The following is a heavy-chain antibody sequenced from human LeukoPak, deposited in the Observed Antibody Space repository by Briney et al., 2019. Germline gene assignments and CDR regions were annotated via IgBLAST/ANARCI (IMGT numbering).Heavy chain of an antibody. D-gene: IGHD1-7*01. J-gene: IGHJ3*02. CDR1: GFTFSNYG. V-gene: IGHV3-23*01. Sequence: GGSLRLSCVASGFTFSNYGMNWVRQAPGKGLEWVSGISGSGGSTYYADSVKGRFTISRDNSKNTLSLQMNSLRAEDTAVYYCAKDSGMDNWNYVDGFDIWGQGIMVTVSS. CDR3: AKDSGMDNWNYVDGFDI. CDR2: ISGSGGST.